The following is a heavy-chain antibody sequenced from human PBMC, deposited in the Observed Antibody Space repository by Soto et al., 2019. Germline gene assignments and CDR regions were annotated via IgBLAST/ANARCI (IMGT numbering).Heavy chain of an antibody. J-gene: IGHJ5*02. CDR2: IHHSGST. V-gene: IGHV4-34*01. CDR3: ARPRYCTSTNCYSWFDP. Sequence: QVQLQQWGAGLLKPSETLSLTCAVYGGSFSGYFWSWIRQSPGKGLEWIGEIHHSGSTKYNPSLKSRVTMSIATSKNQFSLKLSSVTAADTAVYYCARPRYCTSTNCYSWFDPWGQGTLVTVSS. CDR1: GGSFSGYF. D-gene: IGHD2-2*01.